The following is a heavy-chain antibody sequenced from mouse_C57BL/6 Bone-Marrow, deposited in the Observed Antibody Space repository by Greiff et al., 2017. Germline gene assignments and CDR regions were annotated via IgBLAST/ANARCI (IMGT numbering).Heavy chain of an antibody. CDR1: GYSITSGYY. D-gene: IGHD2-5*01. V-gene: IGHV3-6*01. CDR3: ARKGLYYSNWFAS. J-gene: IGHJ3*01. CDR2: ISYDGSN. Sequence: VQLQQSGPGLVKPSQSLSLTCSVTGYSITSGYYWNWIRQFPGNKLEWMGYISYDGSNNYNPPLKNRIAITRDTSKNHFFLKLNSVTPEDTATYYCARKGLYYSNWFASWGQGTLVTVSA.